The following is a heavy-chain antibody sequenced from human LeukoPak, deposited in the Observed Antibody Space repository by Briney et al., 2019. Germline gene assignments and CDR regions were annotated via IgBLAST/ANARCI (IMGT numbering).Heavy chain of an antibody. CDR3: ARPDYGDTLPRY. Sequence: GASVKVSCKASGYTFTTYAMHWVRQAPGQRLEWMGWINAGNGNTKYSQKFQGRVTITSDTSASTAYMELSSLRSEDTAVYYCARPDYGDTLPRYWGQGTLVTVSS. V-gene: IGHV1-3*01. CDR1: GYTFTTYA. J-gene: IGHJ4*02. CDR2: INAGNGNT. D-gene: IGHD4-17*01.